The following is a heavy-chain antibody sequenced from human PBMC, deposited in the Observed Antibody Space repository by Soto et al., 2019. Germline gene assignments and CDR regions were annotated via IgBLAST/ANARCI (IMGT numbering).Heavy chain of an antibody. CDR3: ARHLYCSSASCDGSYYYMDV. CDR1: GGSVSTSSYY. V-gene: IGHV4-39*01. J-gene: IGHJ6*03. Sequence: SETLSLTCTVSGGSVSTSSYYWGWIRQPPGKGLEWIGSIYYSGSTYYNPSLKSRVTISVDTSKNQFSLKLSSVTSADTAVYYCARHLYCSSASCDGSYYYMDVWGKGTTVTVSS. D-gene: IGHD2-2*01. CDR2: IYYSGST.